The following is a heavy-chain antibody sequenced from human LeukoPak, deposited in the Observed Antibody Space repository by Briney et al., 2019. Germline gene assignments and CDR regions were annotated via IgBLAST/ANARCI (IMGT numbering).Heavy chain of an antibody. D-gene: IGHD6-13*01. J-gene: IGHJ4*02. CDR2: IWYDGSNK. V-gene: IGHV3-33*01. Sequence: GGSLRLSCAASGFTFSSYGMHWVRQAPGKGLEWVAVIWYDGSNKYYADSVKGRFTISRDNSKNTLYLQMNSLRAEDTAVYYCARDIHLAAGTVDYWGQGTLVTVSS. CDR1: GFTFSSYG. CDR3: ARDIHLAAGTVDY.